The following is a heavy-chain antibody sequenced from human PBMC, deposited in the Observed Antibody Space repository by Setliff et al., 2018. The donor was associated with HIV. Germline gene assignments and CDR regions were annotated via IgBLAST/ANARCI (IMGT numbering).Heavy chain of an antibody. V-gene: IGHV4-61*09. D-gene: IGHD3-3*01. J-gene: IGHJ4*02. CDR2: IYTSGST. CDR3: ASRRGGGFLAWPDPYFDY. Sequence: SETLSLTCTVSGGSISSGSYYWSWIRQPAGKGLEWIGHIYTSGSTNYNPSLKSRVIISIDTSKTQFSLKLFSVTAADTAVYYCASRRGGGFLAWPDPYFDYWGQGTLVTVSS. CDR1: GGSISSGSYY.